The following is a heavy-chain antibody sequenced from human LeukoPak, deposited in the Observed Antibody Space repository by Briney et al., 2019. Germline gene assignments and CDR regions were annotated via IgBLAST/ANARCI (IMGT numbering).Heavy chain of an antibody. CDR3: ARDRGSGRFDP. Sequence: GGSLRLPCTASGFTFSTSWMHWVRQAPGKGLVWVSRITHVGTGTTSADSVKGRFTISRDNAKSTVYLQMNSLRAEDTAVYYCARDRGSGRFDPWGQGTLVTVSS. CDR1: GFTFSTSW. V-gene: IGHV3-74*01. D-gene: IGHD3-10*01. CDR2: ITHVGTGT. J-gene: IGHJ5*02.